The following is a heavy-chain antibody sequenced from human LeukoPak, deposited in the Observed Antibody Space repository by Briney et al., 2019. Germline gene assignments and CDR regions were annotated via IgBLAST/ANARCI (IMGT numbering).Heavy chain of an antibody. Sequence: GGSLRLSCTVSGFASSGYAMNWVRRAPGKGLEWVSSITSGGTSTYYADSVKGRFTISGDNSKKTLYLQMNSLRAEDTAVYYCAKGGTRGQFGDLFYFDYWGQGILVTVSS. CDR3: AKGGTRGQFGDLFYFDY. D-gene: IGHD3-10*01. CDR2: ITSGGTST. V-gene: IGHV3-23*01. CDR1: GFASSGYA. J-gene: IGHJ4*02.